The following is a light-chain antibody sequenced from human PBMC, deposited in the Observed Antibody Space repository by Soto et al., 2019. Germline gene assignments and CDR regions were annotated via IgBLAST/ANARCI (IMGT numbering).Light chain of an antibody. CDR2: SAF. V-gene: IGKV3-20*01. Sequence: EIVLTQSPGTLSLSPGESATLSCRASQSVTNTYLAWYQHNPGQAPRLLMYSAFSRATGIPDRFSGSGSGADFTLTISRLEPEDFAVYYCRLYGSPVTFGQGTRLDI. J-gene: IGKJ5*01. CDR1: QSVTNTY. CDR3: RLYGSPVT.